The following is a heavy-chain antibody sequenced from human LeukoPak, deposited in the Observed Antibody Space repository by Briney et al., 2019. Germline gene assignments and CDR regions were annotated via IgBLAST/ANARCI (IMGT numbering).Heavy chain of an antibody. CDR1: GGSISSGGYY. CDR3: ARGVSSGGSYYFDY. J-gene: IGHJ4*02. D-gene: IGHD1-26*01. Sequence: SETLSLTCTVSGGSISSGGYYWSWIRQPPGKGLEWIGEINHSGSTNYNPSLKSRVTISVGTSKNQFSLKLSSVTAADTAVYYCARGVSSGGSYYFDYWGQGTLVTVSS. V-gene: IGHV4-39*07. CDR2: INHSGST.